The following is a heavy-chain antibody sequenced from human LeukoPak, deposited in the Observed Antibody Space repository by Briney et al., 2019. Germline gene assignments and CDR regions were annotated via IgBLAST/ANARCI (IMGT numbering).Heavy chain of an antibody. CDR1: GGPISSDSYY. V-gene: IGHV4-61*02. CDR2: IYTSGST. Sequence: PSQTLSLTCTVSGGPISSDSYYWSWIRQPAGKGLEWIGRIYTSGSTNYDPSLKSRVTISVDPSKNQFSLKPSSVTAADTAVYYCARDRDIAVAGTGYYYYFMDVWGKGTTVTVSS. CDR3: ARDRDIAVAGTGYYYYFMDV. D-gene: IGHD6-19*01. J-gene: IGHJ6*03.